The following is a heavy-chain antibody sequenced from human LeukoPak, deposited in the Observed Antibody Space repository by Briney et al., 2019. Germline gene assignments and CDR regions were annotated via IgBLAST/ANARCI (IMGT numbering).Heavy chain of an antibody. J-gene: IGHJ4*02. Sequence: GGSLRLSCAASGVNVRGNYWHWVRQAPGKAPEWVSLIYSDGNTHYAPSVRGRFTFSRDNSRSTFYLQMNNLRVEDTALYHCAYGNYPLTYWGQGALVVVSS. V-gene: IGHV3-66*01. CDR1: GVNVRGNY. D-gene: IGHD4-17*01. CDR2: IYSDGNT. CDR3: AYGNYPLTY.